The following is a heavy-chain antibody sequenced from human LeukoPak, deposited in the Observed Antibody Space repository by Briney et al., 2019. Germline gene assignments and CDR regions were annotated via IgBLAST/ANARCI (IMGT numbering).Heavy chain of an antibody. Sequence: ASVKVSCKASGYTFSDYYMHWVRQAPGQGLEWMGWINPNRGGTNYAQKFQGRVTMTRDTSISTAYMELSRLRSDDTAVYYCARHDSYYDSSLTARRWFDPWGQGTLVTVSS. V-gene: IGHV1-2*02. D-gene: IGHD3-22*01. CDR2: INPNRGGT. CDR1: GYTFSDYY. CDR3: ARHDSYYDSSLTARRWFDP. J-gene: IGHJ5*02.